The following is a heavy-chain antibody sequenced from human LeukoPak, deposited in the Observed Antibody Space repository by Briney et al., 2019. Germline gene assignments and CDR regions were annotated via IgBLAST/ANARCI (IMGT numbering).Heavy chain of an antibody. Sequence: PGGSLRLSCAASGFTFSSYAMSWVRQAPGKGLEWVSGTSGSGSSTYYADSVKGRFTISRDNSKNMLYLQMSSLRAEDTAVYYCAKVRTVVVPAAMVDYWGQGTLVTVSS. D-gene: IGHD2-2*01. CDR3: AKVRTVVVPAAMVDY. CDR1: GFTFSSYA. J-gene: IGHJ4*02. V-gene: IGHV3-23*01. CDR2: TSGSGSST.